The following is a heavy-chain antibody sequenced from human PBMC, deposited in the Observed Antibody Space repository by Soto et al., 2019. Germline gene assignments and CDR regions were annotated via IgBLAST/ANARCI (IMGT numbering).Heavy chain of an antibody. CDR3: ARDFGGPRWNYYYGMDV. J-gene: IGHJ6*02. CDR2: ISSSSSTI. CDR1: GFTFSSYS. Sequence: EVQLVESGGGLVQPGGSLRLSCAASGFTFSSYSMNWVRQAPGKGLEWVSYISSSSSTIYYADSEKGRFTISRDNAKNSLYLQMNSLRDEDTAVYYCARDFGGPRWNYYYGMDVWGQGTTVTVSS. D-gene: IGHD3-10*01. V-gene: IGHV3-48*02.